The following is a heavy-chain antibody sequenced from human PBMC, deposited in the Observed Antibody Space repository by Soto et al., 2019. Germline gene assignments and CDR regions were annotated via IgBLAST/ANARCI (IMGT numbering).Heavy chain of an antibody. CDR2: ITGSGGDT. J-gene: IGHJ4*02. CDR1: GFTFSSYA. D-gene: IGHD2-2*01. V-gene: IGHV3-23*01. CDR3: AKGSASSRPYFFDY. Sequence: GGSLRLSCAASGFTFSSYAMSWVRQSAGKGLEWVSAITGSGGDTYHADSVKGRFTISRDNTMNTLYLQMNSLKAEDTAVFYCAKGSASSRPYFFDYWGQGILVTVSS.